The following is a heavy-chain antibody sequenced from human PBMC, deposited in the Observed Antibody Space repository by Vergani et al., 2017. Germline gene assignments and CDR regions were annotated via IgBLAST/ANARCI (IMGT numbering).Heavy chain of an antibody. CDR2: IIPILGTA. J-gene: IGHJ3*02. CDR3: AREGARPRGLVHYDFWSGYYSPSDAFDI. V-gene: IGHV1-69*11. CDR1: GGTFSSYA. D-gene: IGHD3-3*01. Sequence: QVQLVQSGAEVKKPGSSVKVSCKASGGTFSSYAISWVRQAPGQGLEWRGRIIPILGTANYAQKFQGRVTITADESTSTVYMELSSLRSEDTAVYYCAREGARPRGLVHYDFWSGYYSPSDAFDIWGQGTMVTVSS.